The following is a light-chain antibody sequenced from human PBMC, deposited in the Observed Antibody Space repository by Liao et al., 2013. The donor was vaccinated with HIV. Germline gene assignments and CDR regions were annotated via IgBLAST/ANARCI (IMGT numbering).Light chain of an antibody. Sequence: SYELTQPPSVSVAPGKTARITCGGNNIGSKSVHWYQQKPGQAPVLVIYYDSDRPSGIPERFSGSNSGNTATLTISRTQAIDEADYHCQAWDSSTEVFGGGTKLTVL. CDR2: YDS. J-gene: IGLJ2*01. CDR3: QAWDSSTEV. CDR1: NIGSKS. V-gene: IGLV3-21*01.